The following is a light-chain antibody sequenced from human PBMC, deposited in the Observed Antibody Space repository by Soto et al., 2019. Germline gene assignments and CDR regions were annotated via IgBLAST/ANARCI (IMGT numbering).Light chain of an antibody. J-gene: IGKJ1*01. CDR1: QIILSY. V-gene: IGKV1-39*01. CDR2: GAS. Sequence: DIQMTQSPSSLSASVGDTVTITCRASQIILSYLNWYQQKPGKAPNLLIYGASSLQSGVPSRFSGSASWTDFTLTISSLQPEDFATYYCQQTYSAPWTFGQGTKVDVK. CDR3: QQTYSAPWT.